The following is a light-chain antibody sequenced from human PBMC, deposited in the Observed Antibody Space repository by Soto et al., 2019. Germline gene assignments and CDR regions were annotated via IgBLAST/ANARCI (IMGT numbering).Light chain of an antibody. J-gene: IGKJ5*01. Sequence: DIVMTQSPDSLAVSLGERATINCKSSQSVLYSSKNNNYLAWYQQKPGQSPKLLIYWASTRDSGVPDRFSGSGSGTDFTLTISSLQAEDVAVYYCQQYYSIPITVGQGTRLEIK. V-gene: IGKV4-1*01. CDR1: QSVLYSSKNNNY. CDR3: QQYYSIPIT. CDR2: WAS.